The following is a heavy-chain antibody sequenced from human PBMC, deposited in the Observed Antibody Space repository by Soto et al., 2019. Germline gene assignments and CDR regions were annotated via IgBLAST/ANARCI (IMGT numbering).Heavy chain of an antibody. V-gene: IGHV3-33*01. CDR1: GFTFSSYG. J-gene: IGHJ6*02. CDR2: IWYDGSNK. Sequence: GGSLRLSCAASGFTFSSYGMHWVRQAPGKGLEWVAVIWYDGSNKYYADSVKGRFTISRDNSKNTLYLQMNSLRAEDTAMYYYYYYGMDVWGQGTTVTVSS. CDR3: YYYGMDV.